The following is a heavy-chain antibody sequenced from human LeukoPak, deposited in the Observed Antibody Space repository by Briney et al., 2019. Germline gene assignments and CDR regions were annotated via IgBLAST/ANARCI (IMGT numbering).Heavy chain of an antibody. CDR1: GFTFNSYN. V-gene: IGHV3-21*01. CDR3: ARDPYSGSYGNYYYYYMDV. Sequence: PGGSLRLSCAASGFTFNSYNMNWVRQAPGKGLEWVSSITSSSTYMYYADSVKGRFTISRDNARNSLYLQMNSLRAEDTAVYYCARDPYSGSYGNYYYYYMDVWGKGTTVTISS. CDR2: ITSSSTYM. D-gene: IGHD1-26*01. J-gene: IGHJ6*03.